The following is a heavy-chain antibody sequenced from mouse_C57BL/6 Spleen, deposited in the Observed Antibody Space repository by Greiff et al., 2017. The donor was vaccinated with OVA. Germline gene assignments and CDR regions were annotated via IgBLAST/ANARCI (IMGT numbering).Heavy chain of an antibody. J-gene: IGHJ4*01. CDR1: GYTFTDYE. CDR3: TRMDYGSSSYYAMDY. D-gene: IGHD1-1*01. V-gene: IGHV1-15*01. Sequence: QVQLKQSGAELVRPGASVTLSCKASGYTFTDYEMPWVKQTPVHGLEWIGAIDPETGGTAYNQKFKGKAILTADKSSSTAYMELRSLTSEDSAVYYCTRMDYGSSSYYAMDYWGQGTSVTVSS. CDR2: IDPETGGT.